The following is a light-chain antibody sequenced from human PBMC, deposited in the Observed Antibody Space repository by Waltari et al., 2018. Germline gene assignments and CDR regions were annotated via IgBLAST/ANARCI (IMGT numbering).Light chain of an antibody. V-gene: IGLV2-23*01. J-gene: IGLJ1*01. CDR2: EAT. CDR1: STDLARYIL. CDR3: CTNTGSSTSYG. Sequence: QSALSQPASVSVSPGQSLTITCTGASTDLARYILVAWYQHHPNRAPKLIIYEATKRPSGISPRFSGAKTGATASLGISGLQADDEADYYCCTNTGSSTSYGCGGGTKVTVL.